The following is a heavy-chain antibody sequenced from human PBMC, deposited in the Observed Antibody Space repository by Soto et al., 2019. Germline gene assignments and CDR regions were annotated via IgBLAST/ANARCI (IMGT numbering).Heavy chain of an antibody. V-gene: IGHV1-69*02. CDR3: ARVGHHYYYGMDV. Sequence: QVQLVQSGAEVKKPGSSVKVSCKASGGTFSSYTISWVRQAPGQGLEWMGRIIPILGIANYAQKFQGRVKITADKSTSTAYMELSSLRSVDMAVYYCARVGHHYYYGMDVWGQGTTVTVSS. CDR1: GGTFSSYT. J-gene: IGHJ6*02. CDR2: IIPILGIA.